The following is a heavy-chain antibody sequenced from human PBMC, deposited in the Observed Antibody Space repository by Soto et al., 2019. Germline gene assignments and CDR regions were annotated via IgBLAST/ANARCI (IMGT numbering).Heavy chain of an antibody. J-gene: IGHJ4*02. CDR3: AKDDYYDSSGYTPFLFDY. D-gene: IGHD3-22*01. CDR2: ISGSGGST. CDR1: GFTFSSYA. Sequence: GGSLRLSCAASGFTFSSYAMSWVRQAPGKGLEWVSAISGSGGSTYYADSVKGRFTISRDNSKNTLYLQMNSLRAEDTAVYYCAKDDYYDSSGYTPFLFDYWGQGTLVTVSS. V-gene: IGHV3-23*01.